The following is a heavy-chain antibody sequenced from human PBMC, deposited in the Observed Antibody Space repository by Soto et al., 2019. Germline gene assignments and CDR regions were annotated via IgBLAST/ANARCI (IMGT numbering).Heavy chain of an antibody. CDR3: ARGQQLGGFRYYYYYGMDV. CDR2: INHSGST. Sequence: SDTLFLTCAVYGGSFSGYYWSWIRQPPGKGLEWIGEINHSGSTNYNPSLKSRVTISVDTSKNQFSLKLSSVTAADTAVYYCARGQQLGGFRYYYYYGMDVWGQGTTVTVSS. D-gene: IGHD6-6*01. V-gene: IGHV4-34*01. J-gene: IGHJ6*02. CDR1: GGSFSGYY.